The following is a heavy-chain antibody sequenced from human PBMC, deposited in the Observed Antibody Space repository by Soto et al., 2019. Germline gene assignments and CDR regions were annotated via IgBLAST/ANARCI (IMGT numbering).Heavy chain of an antibody. CDR2: TYYRSKWYN. Sequence: SQTLSLTCAISGGSVSSNTAAWNWIRQSPSRGLEWLGRTYYRSKWYNEYAVSVKSRITINPDTSKNQFSLHLNSVTPEDTALYYCVRDVGFDFDYWGLGTLVTVSS. V-gene: IGHV6-1*01. J-gene: IGHJ4*02. CDR1: GGSVSSNTAA. D-gene: IGHD1-26*01. CDR3: VRDVGFDFDY.